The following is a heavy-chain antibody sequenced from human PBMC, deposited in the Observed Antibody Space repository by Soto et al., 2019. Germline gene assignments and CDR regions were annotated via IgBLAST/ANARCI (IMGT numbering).Heavy chain of an antibody. V-gene: IGHV1-3*01. Sequence: QVQLVQSGAELKKPGASVKISCQASGYTLINYAIYWVRQAPGQGLEWMGWVNGGDDNTRYSQKFQGRLTITRDISASTFYMELSSLRFEDTAVYYCAREREPPDPYFGPWGQGTLVTVSS. CDR1: GYTLINYA. CDR3: AREREPPDPYFGP. CDR2: VNGGDDNT. D-gene: IGHD1-1*01. J-gene: IGHJ5*02.